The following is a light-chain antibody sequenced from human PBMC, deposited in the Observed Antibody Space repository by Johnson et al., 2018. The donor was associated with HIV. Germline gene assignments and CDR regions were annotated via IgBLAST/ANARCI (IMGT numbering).Light chain of an antibody. Sequence: QSVLTQPPSVSAAPGQKVTISCSGNNSNIGNNYVSWYQHLPGTAPKLLIYDNNKLPSGIPDRFSASKSGTSATLGITGLQTEDEADYYCGTWDSSLSGGLYVFGTGTTVTVL. CDR3: GTWDSSLSGGLYV. CDR2: DNN. J-gene: IGLJ1*01. CDR1: NSNIGNNY. V-gene: IGLV1-51*01.